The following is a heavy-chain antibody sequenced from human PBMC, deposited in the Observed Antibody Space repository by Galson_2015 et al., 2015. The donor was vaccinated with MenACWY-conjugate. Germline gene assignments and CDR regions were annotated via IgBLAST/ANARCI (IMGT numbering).Heavy chain of an antibody. CDR3: AKDQGSTWYGNWIEP. Sequence: SLRLSCAASGFTFSSCAMSWVRQAPGKGPEWVSSISGSGGSTYYADSVKGRFTISRENSKNMVYLQINSLRAEDTAVYYCAKDQGSTWYGNWIEPWGQGTLVTVSS. CDR1: GFTFSSCA. J-gene: IGHJ5*02. CDR2: ISGSGGST. D-gene: IGHD6-13*01. V-gene: IGHV3-23*01.